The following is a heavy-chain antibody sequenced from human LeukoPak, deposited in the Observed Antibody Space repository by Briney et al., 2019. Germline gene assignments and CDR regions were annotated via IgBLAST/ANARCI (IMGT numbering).Heavy chain of an antibody. V-gene: IGHV3-7*03. J-gene: IGHJ4*02. CDR3: ANRNYYDILTGYQEG. D-gene: IGHD3-9*01. Sequence: PGGSLRLSCAASGFTFSSYWMSWVRQAPGKGLEWVANIKQDGSEKYYVVSVKGRFTISRDNAKNSLYLQMNSLRAEDTAVYYCANRNYYDILTGYQEGWGQGTLVTVSS. CDR1: GFTFSSYW. CDR2: IKQDGSEK.